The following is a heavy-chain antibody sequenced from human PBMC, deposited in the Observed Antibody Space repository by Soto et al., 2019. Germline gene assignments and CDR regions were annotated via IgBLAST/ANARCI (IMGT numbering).Heavy chain of an antibody. CDR1: GGTFSSYA. CDR2: IIPIFGTA. Sequence: SVKVSCKASGGTFSSYAISWVRQAPGQGLEWMGGIIPIFGTANYAQKLQGRVTITADESTSTAYMELSSLRSEDTAVYYCARGIIHGLAPPYYYYGMDVWGQGTTVTVSS. D-gene: IGHD3-16*01. V-gene: IGHV1-69*13. J-gene: IGHJ6*02. CDR3: ARGIIHGLAPPYYYYGMDV.